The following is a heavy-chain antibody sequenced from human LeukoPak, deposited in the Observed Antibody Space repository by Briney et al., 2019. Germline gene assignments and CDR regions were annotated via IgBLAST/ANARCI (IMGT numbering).Heavy chain of an antibody. CDR3: ARHPVPYSSGYTYYFDY. Sequence: SETLSLTCAVYGGSFSGYYWSWIRQPPGKGLEWIGEINHSGSTNYNPSLKSRVTISVDTSKNQFSLKLSSVTAADTAVYYCARHPVPYSSGYTYYFDYWGQGTLVTVSS. D-gene: IGHD6-19*01. J-gene: IGHJ4*02. V-gene: IGHV4-34*01. CDR2: INHSGST. CDR1: GGSFSGYY.